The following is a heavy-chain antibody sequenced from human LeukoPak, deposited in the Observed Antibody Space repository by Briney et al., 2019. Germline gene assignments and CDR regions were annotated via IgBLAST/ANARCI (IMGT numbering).Heavy chain of an antibody. J-gene: IGHJ4*02. CDR2: ISAYNGNT. V-gene: IGHV1-18*01. CDR1: GYTFTSYG. Sequence: ASVKVSCKASGYTFTSYGISWVRQAPGQGLEWMGWISAYNGNTNYAQKLQGRVTMTTDTSTSTAYMELRSLRSDDTAVYYCARDRGGYYYDSSGYYPYFDYWGQGTLVTVSS. D-gene: IGHD3-22*01. CDR3: ARDRGGYYYDSSGYYPYFDY.